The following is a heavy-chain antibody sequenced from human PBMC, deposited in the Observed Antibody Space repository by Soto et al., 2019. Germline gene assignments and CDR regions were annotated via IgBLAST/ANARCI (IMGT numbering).Heavy chain of an antibody. CDR2: INVGIGET. CDR1: GYTFTHNA. J-gene: IGHJ3*02. V-gene: IGHV1-3*01. CDR3: ARDSWNTMNAFDI. Sequence: QVQLVQSGAEVKKTGASVKVSCKASGYTFTHNAMHWVRQAPGQRPEWVGWINVGIGETKYSQKLQGRVSITSDTSASTVYMEMSSLRSDDTAVYYCARDSWNTMNAFDIWGQGTLVTVSS. D-gene: IGHD3-22*01.